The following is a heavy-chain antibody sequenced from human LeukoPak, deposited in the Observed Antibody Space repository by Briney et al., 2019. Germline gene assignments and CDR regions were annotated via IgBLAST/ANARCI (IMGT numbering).Heavy chain of an antibody. D-gene: IGHD2-15*01. CDR2: IYYSGST. V-gene: IGHV4-39*07. CDR1: GGSISSSGYY. J-gene: IGHJ4*02. CDR3: ARGSAYCSGGSCYFDY. Sequence: SETLSLTCTVSGGSISSSGYYWGWIRQPPGKGLEWIGSIYYSGSTYYNPSLKSRVTISVDTSKNQFSLKLSSVTAADTAVYYCARGSAYCSGGSCYFDYWGQGTLVTVSS.